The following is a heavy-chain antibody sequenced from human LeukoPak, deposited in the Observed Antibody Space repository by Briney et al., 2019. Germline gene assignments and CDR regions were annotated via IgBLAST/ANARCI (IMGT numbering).Heavy chain of an antibody. CDR1: GYTFTSYD. Sequence: ASVKVSCKASGYTFTSYDINWVRQATGQGLEWMGWMNPNSGNTGYAQKFQGRVTITRNTSISTAYIELSSLRSEDTAVYYCASSLSSGWYGPFDYWGQGTLVTVSS. V-gene: IGHV1-8*03. CDR3: ASSLSSGWYGPFDY. CDR2: MNPNSGNT. J-gene: IGHJ4*02. D-gene: IGHD6-19*01.